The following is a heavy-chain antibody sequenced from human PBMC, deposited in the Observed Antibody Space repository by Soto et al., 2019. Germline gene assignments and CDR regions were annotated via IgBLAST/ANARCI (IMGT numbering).Heavy chain of an antibody. J-gene: IGHJ4*02. CDR1: GDSITASYSN. CDR2: FYYSGTT. D-gene: IGHD3-10*02. V-gene: IGHV4-39*01. CDR3: AKLVRDDVRRSDLDH. Sequence: PSETLSLTCTVSGDSITASYSNWAWIRQPPGKGLEWIGTFYYSGTTSQNPHLRRRITISGDTSRNQFSLNLRSVTAADSGVYYCAKLVRDDVRRSDLDHWGQGTLVTVSS.